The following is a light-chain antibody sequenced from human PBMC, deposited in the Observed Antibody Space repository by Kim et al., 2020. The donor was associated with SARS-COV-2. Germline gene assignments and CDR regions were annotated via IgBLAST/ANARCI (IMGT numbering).Light chain of an antibody. CDR3: GTWDSSLSAVV. Sequence: GQRVTISCSGSNSNLENNYVSWYQQFPGTAPKLLIYDNNNRPSGTPDRFSGSKSGTSATLVITGLQTGDEADYYCGTWDSSLSAVVFGGGTQLTVL. CDR1: NSNLENNY. J-gene: IGLJ3*02. V-gene: IGLV1-51*01. CDR2: DNN.